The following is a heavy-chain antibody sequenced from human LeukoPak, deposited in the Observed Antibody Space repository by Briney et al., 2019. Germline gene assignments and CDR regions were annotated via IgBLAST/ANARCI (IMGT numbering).Heavy chain of an antibody. CDR2: IGTVGDT. Sequence: GGSLRLSCAASGFTFSSYDMHWVRQVTGKGLEWVSGIGTVGDTYYADSVKGRFTISRDNSKNTLYLQMNSLRAEDTAVYYCATHYCSGGSCYQLYDYWGQGTLVTVSS. J-gene: IGHJ4*02. CDR1: GFTFSSYD. D-gene: IGHD2-15*01. CDR3: ATHYCSGGSCYQLYDY. V-gene: IGHV3-13*01.